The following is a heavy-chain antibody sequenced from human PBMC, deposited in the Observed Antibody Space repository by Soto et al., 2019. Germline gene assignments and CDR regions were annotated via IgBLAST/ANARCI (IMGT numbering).Heavy chain of an antibody. J-gene: IGHJ4*01. V-gene: IGHV4-34*01. CDR1: GGSFSGYY. CDR2: INHSGST. CDR3: ARAPRLGYCSGGSCYPIFDY. D-gene: IGHD2-15*01. Sequence: QVQLQQWGAGLLKPSEPLSLTCAVYGGSFSGYYWSWIRQPPGKGLEWIGEINHSGSTNYNPSLKSRVTISVDTSKNQFSLKLSSVTAADTAVYYCARAPRLGYCSGGSCYPIFDYWRHGTLVTVSS.